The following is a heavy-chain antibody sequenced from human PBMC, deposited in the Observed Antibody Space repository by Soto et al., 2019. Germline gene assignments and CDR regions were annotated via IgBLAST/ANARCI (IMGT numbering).Heavy chain of an antibody. V-gene: IGHV3-23*01. CDR3: AKKHDYSNTEYYYYGMDV. Sequence: GGSLRLSCAASGSISTTTPLSWVRQAPGKGLEWVSAISGSGGSTYYADSVKGRFTISRDNSKNTLYLQMNSLRAEDTAVYYCAKKHDYSNTEYYYYGMDVWGQGTTVTVSS. J-gene: IGHJ6*02. CDR2: ISGSGGST. D-gene: IGHD4-4*01. CDR1: GSISTTTP.